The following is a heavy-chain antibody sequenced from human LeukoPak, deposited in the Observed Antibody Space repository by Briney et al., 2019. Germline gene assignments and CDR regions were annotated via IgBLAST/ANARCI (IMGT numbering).Heavy chain of an antibody. CDR3: ARDGYSSPNDY. CDR1: GFSVSTHY. CDR2: ISSSSSTI. Sequence: GGSLRLSCAASGFSVSTHYMNWVRQAPGKGLEWVSYISSSSSTIYYADSVKGRFTISRDNAKNSLYLQMNSLRAEDTAVYYCARDGYSSPNDYWGQGTLVTVSS. V-gene: IGHV3-48*01. D-gene: IGHD6-13*01. J-gene: IGHJ4*02.